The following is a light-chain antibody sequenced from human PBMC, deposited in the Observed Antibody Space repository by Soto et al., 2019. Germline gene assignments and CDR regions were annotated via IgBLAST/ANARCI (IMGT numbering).Light chain of an antibody. CDR1: SSDVGGYNY. J-gene: IGLJ1*01. CDR2: EVS. Sequence: QSVLTQPPSASGSPGQSVTISCTGTSSDVGGYNYVSWYQQHPGKAPKLMIYEVSKRPSGVPDRFSGSKSGNTASLTVSGLQAEDEADYYCSSYAGSNGANYVFGTGTKVTVL. CDR3: SSYAGSNGANYV. V-gene: IGLV2-8*01.